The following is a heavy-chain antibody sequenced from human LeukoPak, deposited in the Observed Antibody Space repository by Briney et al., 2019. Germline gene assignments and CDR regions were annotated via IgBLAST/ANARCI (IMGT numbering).Heavy chain of an antibody. CDR2: ISGSGGST. CDR1: GFTFSSYA. CDR3: AKAVKTYYYDSSGPPFFDY. V-gene: IGHV3-23*01. J-gene: IGHJ4*02. D-gene: IGHD3-22*01. Sequence: GGSLRLSCAASGFTFSSYAMSWVRQAPGKGLEWVSAISGSGGSTYYADSAKGRFTISRDNSKNTLYLQMNSLRAEDTAVYYCAKAVKTYYYDSSGPPFFDYWGQGTLVTVSS.